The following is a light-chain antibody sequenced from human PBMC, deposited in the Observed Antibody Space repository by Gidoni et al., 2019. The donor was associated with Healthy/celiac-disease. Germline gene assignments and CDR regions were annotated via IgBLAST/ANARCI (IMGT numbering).Light chain of an antibody. CDR3: QQSYSTPLT. V-gene: IGKV1-39*01. CDR2: AAS. J-gene: IGKJ4*01. Sequence: QSPSSLSASVGDRVTITCRASQSISSYLNWYQQKPEKAPKLLIYAASSLQSGVPSRFSGSGSGTDFTLPISSLQPEDFATFYCQQSYSTPLTFGGGTKVEIK. CDR1: QSISSY.